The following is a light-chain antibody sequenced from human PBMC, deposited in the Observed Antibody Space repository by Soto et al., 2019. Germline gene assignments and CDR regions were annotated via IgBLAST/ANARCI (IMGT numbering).Light chain of an antibody. CDR1: SSDVGGYSY. Sequence: QSALTQPPSASGSPGQSVAISCTGTSSDVGGYSYVSWYQQHPGKAPKLMIYEVSKRPSGVPDRFSGSKSGNTASLAISGLQSEDEADYYCAAWDDSLNGVLFGGGTKVTVL. J-gene: IGLJ2*01. V-gene: IGLV2-8*01. CDR3: AAWDDSLNGVL. CDR2: EVS.